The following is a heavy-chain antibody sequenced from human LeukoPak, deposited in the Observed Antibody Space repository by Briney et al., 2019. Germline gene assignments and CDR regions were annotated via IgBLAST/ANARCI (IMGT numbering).Heavy chain of an antibody. V-gene: IGHV1-18*01. J-gene: IGHJ4*02. CDR3: AREPHRIAVAGTGDY. CDR2: ISAYNGNT. Sequence: ASVKVSCKASGYTFTSYGISWVRQAPGQGLEWMGWISAYNGNTNYAQKLLGRVTMTTDTSTSTAYMELRSLRSDDTAVYYCAREPHRIAVAGTGDYWGQGTLVTVSS. D-gene: IGHD6-19*01. CDR1: GYTFTSYG.